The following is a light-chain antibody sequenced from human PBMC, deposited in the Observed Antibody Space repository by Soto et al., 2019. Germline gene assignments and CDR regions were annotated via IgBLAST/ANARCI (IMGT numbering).Light chain of an antibody. J-gene: IGLJ1*01. CDR2: GVT. CDR3: SSYTSNNPLAV. V-gene: IGLV2-14*03. Sequence: QSALTRPAYVSGSPGQSITISCIGTSSDIGGYDFVSWYQQHPGKAPQLMIYGVTNRPSGVSDRFSGAKSGNTASLTISGLQAEDEADYYCSSYTSNNPLAVFGTGTKVTVL. CDR1: SSDIGGYDF.